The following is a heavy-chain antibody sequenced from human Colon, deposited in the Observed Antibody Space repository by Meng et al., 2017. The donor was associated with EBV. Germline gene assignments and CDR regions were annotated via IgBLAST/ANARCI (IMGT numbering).Heavy chain of an antibody. CDR3: ARGNAYNAPSFDY. V-gene: IGHV4-4*02. CDR2: IYHGGNT. Sequence: QVQLQESGPGLVEPSGPLSLTGAFSGASISSNNWWSWVRQPPGKGLEWIGEIYHGGNTNYNPSLKSRVTISVDRSNDQFSLSLSSVTAADTAVYYCARGNAYNAPSFDYWGQGTLVTVSS. D-gene: IGHD5-24*01. CDR1: GASISSNNW. J-gene: IGHJ4*02.